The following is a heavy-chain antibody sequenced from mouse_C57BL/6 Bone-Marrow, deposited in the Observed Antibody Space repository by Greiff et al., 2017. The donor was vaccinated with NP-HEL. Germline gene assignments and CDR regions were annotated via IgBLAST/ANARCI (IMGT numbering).Heavy chain of an antibody. J-gene: IGHJ3*01. Sequence: VQLQQSGAELVKPGASVKLSCTASGFNITDYYMHWVKQRTEQGLEWIGRIDPEDGETRYAPKFKGKATMTADTSSNTAYLQLSSLTSEDTAVYYGDPNAWFAYWGQGTLVTVSA. CDR2: IDPEDGET. CDR1: GFNITDYY. V-gene: IGHV14-2*01. CDR3: DPNAWFAY. D-gene: IGHD4-1*01.